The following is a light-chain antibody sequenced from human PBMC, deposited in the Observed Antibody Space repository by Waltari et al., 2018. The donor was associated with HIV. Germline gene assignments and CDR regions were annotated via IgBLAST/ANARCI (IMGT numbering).Light chain of an antibody. V-gene: IGLV2-14*01. Sequence: QSALTQPASVSGSPGQSITISCTGTNSDIGGHNSVSWYQQHPGKAPKLIIYDVRNRPSWVSNCFSGSQSGNTSSLIISVLQAEDSADYYCKSSTTPSTPCVSASGTTVTVL. J-gene: IGLJ1*01. CDR1: NSDIGGHNS. CDR2: DVR. CDR3: KSSTTPSTPCV.